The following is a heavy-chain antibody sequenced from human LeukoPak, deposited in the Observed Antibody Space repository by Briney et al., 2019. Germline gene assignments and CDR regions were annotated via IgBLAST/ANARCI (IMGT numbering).Heavy chain of an antibody. J-gene: IGHJ5*02. CDR1: GFTFSSYS. CDR2: ISSSSSYI. CDR3: ARGPLDYGDPTNWFDP. V-gene: IGHV3-21*01. D-gene: IGHD4-17*01. Sequence: PGGSLRLSCAASGFTFSSYSMNWVRQAPGKGLEWVSSISSSSSYIYYADSVKGRFTISRDNAKNSLYLQMNSLRAEDTAVYYCARGPLDYGDPTNWFDPWGQGTRVTVSS.